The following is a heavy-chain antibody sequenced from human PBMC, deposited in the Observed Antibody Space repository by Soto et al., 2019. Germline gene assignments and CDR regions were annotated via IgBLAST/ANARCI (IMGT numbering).Heavy chain of an antibody. Sequence: EVQLSESGGALVQPGGSLRLSCAVSGFTFTSYAITWVRQAPGKWLEWVSAISGSVAGTYYADPVKGRFTIYRDNSKNTLYLQMTSLRAEDTAIYYCASPSIGNMVRGPVDHWGQGTRVTVSS. CDR2: ISGSVAGT. CDR3: ASPSIGNMVRGPVDH. J-gene: IGHJ4*02. CDR1: GFTFTSYA. D-gene: IGHD3-10*01. V-gene: IGHV3-23*01.